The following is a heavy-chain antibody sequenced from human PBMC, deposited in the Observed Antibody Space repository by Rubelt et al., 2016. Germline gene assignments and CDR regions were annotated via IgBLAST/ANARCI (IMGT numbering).Heavy chain of an antibody. V-gene: IGHV3-23*01. CDR2: ISGSGGST. CDR3: AKGSSLTGKRHYFDF. J-gene: IGHJ4*02. D-gene: IGHD1-20*01. Sequence: MSWVRQAPGKGLEWVSAISGSGGSTFYADSVKGRFTISRDNSKNTVYLQMNSLRAEDTAVYYCAKGSSLTGKRHYFDFWGQGTLVTVSS.